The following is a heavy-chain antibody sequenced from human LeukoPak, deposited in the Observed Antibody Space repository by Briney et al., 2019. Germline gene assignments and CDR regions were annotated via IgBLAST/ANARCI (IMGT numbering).Heavy chain of an antibody. Sequence: ASVKVSCKASGYTFTGYYMHWVRQAPGQGLEWMGWINPNSGGTNYAQKFQGRGTMTRDTSISTAYMELSRLRSDDTAVYYCARGLIAVADPIDYWGQGTLVTVSS. CDR1: GYTFTGYY. D-gene: IGHD6-19*01. CDR3: ARGLIAVADPIDY. CDR2: INPNSGGT. V-gene: IGHV1-2*02. J-gene: IGHJ4*02.